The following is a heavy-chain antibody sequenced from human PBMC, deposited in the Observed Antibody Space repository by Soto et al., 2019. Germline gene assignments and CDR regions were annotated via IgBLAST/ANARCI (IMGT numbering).Heavy chain of an antibody. V-gene: IGHV3-30*18. CDR2: ISYDGSNK. Sequence: GGSLRLSCAGSGFNFSNYGMHWVRQAPCKGLEWVAVISYDGSNKYYVDSMKGRFTISRDNSKNALYLQMNSLRTEDTAVYYCAKDGSGRSGMDVWGQGTTVTVSS. CDR3: AKDGSGRSGMDV. CDR1: GFNFSNYG. J-gene: IGHJ6*02. D-gene: IGHD3-10*01.